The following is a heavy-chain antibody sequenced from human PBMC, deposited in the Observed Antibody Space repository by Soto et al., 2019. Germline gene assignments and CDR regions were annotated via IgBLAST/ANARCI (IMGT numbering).Heavy chain of an antibody. CDR2: INSDGSST. CDR1: GFTFSSYW. J-gene: IGHJ6*02. D-gene: IGHD3-9*01. V-gene: IGHV3-74*01. CDR3: ARDGENFDRKLGMDV. Sequence: EVQLVESGGGLVQPGGSLRLSCAASGFTFSSYWMHWVRQAPGKGLVWVSRINSDGSSTSYADSVKGRFTISRDNAKNTLYLQMNSLRAEDTAVYYCARDGENFDRKLGMDVWGQGTTVTVS.